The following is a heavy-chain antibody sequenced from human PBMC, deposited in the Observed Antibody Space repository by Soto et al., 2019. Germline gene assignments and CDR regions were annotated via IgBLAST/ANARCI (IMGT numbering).Heavy chain of an antibody. D-gene: IGHD4-17*01. Sequence: PSETLSLTCAVSGGSISSSNWWSWVRQPPGKGLEWIGEIYHSGSTNYNPSLKSRVTISVDTSKNQFSLKLSSVTAADTAVYYCARHAMTTVTPAFDYWGQGTLVTVSS. CDR3: ARHAMTTVTPAFDY. J-gene: IGHJ4*02. CDR1: GGSISSSNW. CDR2: IYHSGST. V-gene: IGHV4-4*02.